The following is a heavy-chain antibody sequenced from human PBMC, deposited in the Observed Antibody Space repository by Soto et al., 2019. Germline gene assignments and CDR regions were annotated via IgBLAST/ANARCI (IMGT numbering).Heavy chain of an antibody. CDR2: IIPIFGTA. D-gene: IGHD3-3*01. J-gene: IGHJ6*02. CDR1: GGTFSSYA. V-gene: IGHV1-69*13. CDR3: ASPASDFWSGYPYGMDV. Sequence: ASVKVSCKASGGTFSSYAISWVRQAPGQGLEWMGGIIPIFGTANYAQKFQGRVTITADESTSTAYMELGSLRSEDTAVYYCASPASDFWSGYPYGMDVWGQGTTVTVSS.